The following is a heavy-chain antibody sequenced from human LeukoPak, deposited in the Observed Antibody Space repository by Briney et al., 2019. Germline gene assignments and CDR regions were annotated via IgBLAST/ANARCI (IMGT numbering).Heavy chain of an antibody. CDR2: ISDSGGT. CDR1: GGSITSSNYY. Sequence: SETLSLTCTVSGGSITSSNYYWGWIRQPPGKGLEWIGNISDSGGTYYNPSLKSRITISVDTSKNQFSLKLSSVTAADTALYYCARLNVRPAMIRGVLDYWGQGTLVTVSS. CDR3: ARLNVRPAMIRGVLDY. J-gene: IGHJ4*02. V-gene: IGHV4-39*07. D-gene: IGHD3-10*01.